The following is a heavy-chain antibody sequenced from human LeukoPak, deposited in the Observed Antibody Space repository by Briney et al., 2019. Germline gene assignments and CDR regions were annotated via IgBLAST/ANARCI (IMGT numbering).Heavy chain of an antibody. D-gene: IGHD5-12*01. CDR3: ARHGYSDYEFDY. J-gene: IGHJ4*02. V-gene: IGHV5-51*01. CDR1: GYSFASYW. Sequence: GESLKISCKGSGYSFASYWIGWVRQMPGKVLEWMGIIYPGDSDTRYSPSFQGQVTISADKSINVAYLQWSSLKTSDTAIYYCARHGYSDYEFDYWGQGTLVTVSS. CDR2: IYPGDSDT.